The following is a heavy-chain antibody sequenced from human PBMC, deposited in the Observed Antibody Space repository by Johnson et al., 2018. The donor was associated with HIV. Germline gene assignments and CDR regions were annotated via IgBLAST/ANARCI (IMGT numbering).Heavy chain of an antibody. V-gene: IGHV3-20*04. CDR1: GFTFDDHG. D-gene: IGHD2-15*01. Sequence: VQLVESGGGVVRPGGSLRLSCAASGFTFDDHGMSWVRQAPGKGLAWVSGINWNGGSTGYADSVQGRFPISRDNSKNTLYLQMNSLRAEDTAVYYCAKALVVVAATYAFDIWGQGTMVTVSS. CDR2: INWNGGST. CDR3: AKALVVVAATYAFDI. J-gene: IGHJ3*02.